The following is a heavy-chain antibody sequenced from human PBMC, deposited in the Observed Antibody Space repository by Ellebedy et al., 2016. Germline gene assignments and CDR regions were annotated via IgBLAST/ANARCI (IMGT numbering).Heavy chain of an antibody. D-gene: IGHD2/OR15-2a*01. CDR1: GYTFTGSY. CDR2: IDPNSGGT. Sequence: ASVKVSCXASGYTFTGSYLHWVRQAPGQGLEWMGWIDPNSGGTDYAQKFQGWVTLTRDTSIITFYMELSGLTSDDTAIYYCASKNRDFFGMDVWGQGTTVTVSS. J-gene: IGHJ6*02. V-gene: IGHV1-2*04. CDR3: ASKNRDFFGMDV.